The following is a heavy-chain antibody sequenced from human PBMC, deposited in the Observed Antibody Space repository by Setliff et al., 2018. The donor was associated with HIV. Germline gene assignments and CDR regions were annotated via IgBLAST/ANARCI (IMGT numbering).Heavy chain of an antibody. CDR2: ISDRGTT. Sequence: PSETLSLTCTVSGGSISPYYWSWIRQPPGKGLEWIAWISDRGTTNYNPSLKSRVTLSVDTSKNQFSLKLSSVTVADTAVYYCARAKRGIAVAGTDYWGQGTLVTVSS. CDR3: ARAKRGIAVAGTDY. J-gene: IGHJ4*02. V-gene: IGHV4-59*08. CDR1: GGSISPYY. D-gene: IGHD6-19*01.